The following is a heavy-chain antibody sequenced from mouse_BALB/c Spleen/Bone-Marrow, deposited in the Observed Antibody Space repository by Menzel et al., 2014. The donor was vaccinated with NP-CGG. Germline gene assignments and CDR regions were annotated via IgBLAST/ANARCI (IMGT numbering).Heavy chain of an antibody. CDR3: VRSYYGNYYAMDY. CDR2: ISTYSGNT. V-gene: IGHV1-67*01. J-gene: IGHJ4*01. D-gene: IGHD1-1*01. CDR1: GYTFTDYA. Sequence: VQRVESGPELVRPGVSVKISCKGSGYTFTDYAMHWVKQSHAKSLEWIGVISTYSGNTNYNQKFKGKATMTVDKSSSTAYMELARLTSEDSAIYYCVRSYYGNYYAMDYWGQGTSVTVSS.